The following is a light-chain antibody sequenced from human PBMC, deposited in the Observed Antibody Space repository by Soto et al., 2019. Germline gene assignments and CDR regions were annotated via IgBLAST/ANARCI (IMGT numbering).Light chain of an antibody. CDR3: NSYTTSNTFV. CDR1: SSDIGAHNF. CDR2: EVI. Sequence: QSALTQPASVSGSPGQAITVSCSGTSSDIGAHNFVSWYQQHPGKAPKLIIYEVINRPSGVSDRFSGSKSGNTASLTISGLQSEDEADYYCNSYTTSNTFVFGSGTKGTLL. V-gene: IGLV2-14*03. J-gene: IGLJ1*01.